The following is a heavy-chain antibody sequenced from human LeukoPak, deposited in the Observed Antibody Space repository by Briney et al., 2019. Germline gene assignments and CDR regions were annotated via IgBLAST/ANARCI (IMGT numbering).Heavy chain of an antibody. CDR3: ARTIVPAAIETYYFDY. J-gene: IGHJ4*02. V-gene: IGHV4-39*01. D-gene: IGHD2-2*02. CDR1: GGSISRSTYY. CDR2: MYYSGST. Sequence: SETLSLTCTVSGGSISRSTYYWAWIRQPPGKGLEWIGSMYYSGSTYYSPSLKSRLTISADTSKNQFSLKLSSVTAADTAVYYCARTIVPAAIETYYFDYWGQGTLVTVSS.